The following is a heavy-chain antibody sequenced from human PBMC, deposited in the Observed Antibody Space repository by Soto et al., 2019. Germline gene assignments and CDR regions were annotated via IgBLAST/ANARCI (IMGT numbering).Heavy chain of an antibody. CDR3: ARRGAPYYDXLTGYSENWFXP. CDR1: GGTCSSYS. V-gene: IGHV1-69*13. D-gene: IGHD3-9*01. CDR2: IIPIFGTA. J-gene: IGHJ5*02. Sequence: SVKXSCKASGGTCSSYSISWVRQAPGQGHEWMGGIIPIFGTANYAQKFQGRVTITADESTTTPYMALTSLSPQHPAVYSCARRGAPYYDXLTGYSENWFXPWGQGTLVXVSS.